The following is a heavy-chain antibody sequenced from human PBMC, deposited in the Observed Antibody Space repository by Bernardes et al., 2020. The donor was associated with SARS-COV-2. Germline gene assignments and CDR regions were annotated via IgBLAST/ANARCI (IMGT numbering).Heavy chain of an antibody. V-gene: IGHV4-59*01. CDR1: GGSISSYY. D-gene: IGHD2-8*02. CDR2: IYYSGST. Sequence: SETLSLTCTVSGGSISSYYWSWIRQPPGKGLEWIGYIYYSGSTNYNPSLKSRVTISVDTSKNQFSLKLSSVTAADTAVYYCARVKGGSYCTGGVCYSRRRHWFDPWGQGTLVTVSS. CDR3: ARVKGGSYCTGGVCYSRRRHWFDP. J-gene: IGHJ5*02.